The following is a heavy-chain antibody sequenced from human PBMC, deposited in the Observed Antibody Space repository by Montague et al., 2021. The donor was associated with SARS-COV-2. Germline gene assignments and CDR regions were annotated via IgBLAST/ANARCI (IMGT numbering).Heavy chain of an antibody. D-gene: IGHD1-26*01. CDR3: ARGGGNDAFDI. CDR1: GGSIGAYY. Sequence: SETLSLTCTASGGSIGAYYWCWIRQPPGKGLEWIGYIDNSGSTNHNPSPGSRVTMSVDTSKNQFSLKLNSVSAADTAVYYCARGGGNDAFDIWGRGTMVTVSS. CDR2: IDNSGST. V-gene: IGHV4-59*01. J-gene: IGHJ3*02.